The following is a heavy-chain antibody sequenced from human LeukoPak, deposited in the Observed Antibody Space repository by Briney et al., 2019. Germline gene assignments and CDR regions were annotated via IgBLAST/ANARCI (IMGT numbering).Heavy chain of an antibody. D-gene: IGHD5-18*01. Sequence: SETLSLTCTVSGGSISGSDYYWGWIRQPPRKGLEWIGTIFYSGSPYYSPSLKSRVAVSVDTSKNQFSLKLSSVTAADRAVYYCARHAGYNYGVFDFWGQGTLVTVSS. V-gene: IGHV4-39*01. CDR1: GGSISGSDYY. CDR3: ARHAGYNYGVFDF. CDR2: IFYSGSP. J-gene: IGHJ4*02.